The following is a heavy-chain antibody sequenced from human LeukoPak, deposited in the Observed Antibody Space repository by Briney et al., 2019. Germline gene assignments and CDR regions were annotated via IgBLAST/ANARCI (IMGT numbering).Heavy chain of an antibody. Sequence: SETLSLTCTVSGGSISSYYWSWIRQPAGKGLEWIGRIYTSGSTNYNPSLKSRVTMSVDTSKNQFSLKLSSVTAADTAVYYCARHPRSGSYYGVFDYWGQGTLVTVSS. CDR2: IYTSGST. J-gene: IGHJ4*02. CDR1: GGSISSYY. D-gene: IGHD1-26*01. CDR3: ARHPRSGSYYGVFDY. V-gene: IGHV4-4*07.